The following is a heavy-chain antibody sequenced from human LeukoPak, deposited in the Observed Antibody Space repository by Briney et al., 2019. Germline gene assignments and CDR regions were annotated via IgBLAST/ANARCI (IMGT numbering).Heavy chain of an antibody. Sequence: GGSLRLSCAASGFTFSSYWMSWVRQAPGKGLEWVANIKQDGSEKYYVDSVKGRFTISRDNAKNSLYLQMNSLRAEDTAVYYCARHPAGATQTYYFDYWGQGTLVTVSS. D-gene: IGHD1-26*01. CDR1: GFTFSSYW. V-gene: IGHV3-7*01. CDR2: IKQDGSEK. CDR3: ARHPAGATQTYYFDY. J-gene: IGHJ4*02.